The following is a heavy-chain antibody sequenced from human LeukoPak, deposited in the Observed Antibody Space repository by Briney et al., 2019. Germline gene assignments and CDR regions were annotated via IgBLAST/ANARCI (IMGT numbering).Heavy chain of an antibody. CDR1: GFTFRNYW. V-gene: IGHV3-74*01. CDR2: ISSDGSST. J-gene: IGHJ4*02. Sequence: PGGSLTLSCAVSGFTFRNYWMHWVRQAPGKGLVWVSCISSDGSSTNYADSVKGRFSISRDNAKNTLYLHMNSLRVEDTAQYYCARPMISVMSLGADFWGQGSLVTVSS. CDR3: ARPMISVMSLGADF. D-gene: IGHD3/OR15-3a*01.